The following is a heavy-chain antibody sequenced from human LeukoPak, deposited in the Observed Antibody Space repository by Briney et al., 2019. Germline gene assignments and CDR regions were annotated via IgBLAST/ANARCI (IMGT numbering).Heavy chain of an antibody. D-gene: IGHD2-2*01. J-gene: IGHJ3*02. CDR1: GFTVSSNY. V-gene: IGHV3-53*01. CDR2: IYSGGST. Sequence: GGSLRLSCAASGFTVSSNYMSWVRQAPGKGLEWVSVIYSGGSTYYADSVKGRFTISRDNSKNTLYLQMNSLRAEDTAVYYCASRGYCSSTSCYRGGDIWGQGTMVTVSS. CDR3: ASRGYCSSTSCYRGGDI.